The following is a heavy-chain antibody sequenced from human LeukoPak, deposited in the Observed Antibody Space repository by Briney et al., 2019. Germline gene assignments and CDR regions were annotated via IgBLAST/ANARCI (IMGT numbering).Heavy chain of an antibody. D-gene: IGHD3-3*01. CDR1: GFAFSSYW. CDR3: ARGFYDFWSGYFFDY. CDR2: IKQDGSEK. J-gene: IGHJ4*02. Sequence: GGSLRLSCAASGFAFSSYWMSWVRQAPGKGLEWVANIKQDGSEKYYVDSVKGRFTISRDNAKNPLYLQMNSLRAEDTAVYYCARGFYDFWSGYFFDYWGQGTLVTVSS. V-gene: IGHV3-7*01.